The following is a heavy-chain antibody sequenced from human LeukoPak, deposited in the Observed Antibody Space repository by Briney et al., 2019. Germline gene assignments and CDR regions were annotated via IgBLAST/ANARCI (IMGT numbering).Heavy chain of an antibody. D-gene: IGHD6-19*01. CDR3: ARGPISGWSADY. CDR2: ISSNGGST. J-gene: IGHJ4*02. V-gene: IGHV3-64*04. CDR1: GFTFSSYA. Sequence: GGSLRPSCSASGFTFSSYAMHWVRQAPGKGLEYVSAISSNGGSTYYADSVKGRFTISRDNSKNTLYLQMNSLRDEDTAVYYCARGPISGWSADYWGQGTLVTVSS.